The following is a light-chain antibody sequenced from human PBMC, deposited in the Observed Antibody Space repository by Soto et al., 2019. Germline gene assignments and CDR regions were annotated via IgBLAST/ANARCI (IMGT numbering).Light chain of an antibody. CDR3: PQYGDSPDTDRWT. J-gene: IGKJ1*01. CDR2: GAS. CDR1: LSVRSSS. V-gene: IGKV3-20*01. Sequence: GLTQSPGTLSLSPVERASRSCRASLSVRSSSSAWYQQKPGQPPRRRIYGASSRDTGIPDRFSGNGSGTDFTLTISRLEPEDFAVSFCPQYGDSPDTDRWTFGPGTKVEI.